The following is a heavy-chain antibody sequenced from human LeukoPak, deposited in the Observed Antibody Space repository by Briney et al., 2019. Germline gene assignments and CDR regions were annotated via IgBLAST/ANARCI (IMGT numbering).Heavy chain of an antibody. CDR3: ARDRCDGDCRDWDY. D-gene: IGHD2-21*02. V-gene: IGHV3-7*01. J-gene: IGHJ4*02. Sequence: GGSLRLSCAASGFTFSSYWVSWVRQAPGKGLEWVANIKQDGSEKYYVDSVEGRFTISRDNAKNSLYLQMISLTAEDTAVYYCARDRCDGDCRDWDYWGQGTLVTVSS. CDR1: GFTFSSYW. CDR2: IKQDGSEK.